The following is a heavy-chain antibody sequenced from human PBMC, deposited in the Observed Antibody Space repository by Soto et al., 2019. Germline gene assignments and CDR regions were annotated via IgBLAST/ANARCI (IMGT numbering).Heavy chain of an antibody. CDR3: AHLPWKQLWPRAPVVN. J-gene: IGHJ4*02. Sequence: SGPTLVNPTQTLTLTCTSSGFSLSTSGVGVGWIRQPPGKALEWLGIIFWDDDKRYRPSLKSRLTITKDTSKNQLVLTMTNMDPVDTATYYCAHLPWKQLWPRAPVVNWGQGTPVTVSS. V-gene: IGHV2-5*02. CDR1: GFSLSTSGVG. CDR2: IFWDDDK. D-gene: IGHD5-18*01.